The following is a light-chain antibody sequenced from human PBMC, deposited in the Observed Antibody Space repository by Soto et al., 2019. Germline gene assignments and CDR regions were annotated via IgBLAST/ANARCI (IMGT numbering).Light chain of an antibody. Sequence: QSVLTQPASVSGSPGQSITISRTGTSSDVGGYNYVSWYQQHPGKAPKLMIYEVSNRPSGVSNRFSGSKSGNTASLTVSGLQTEDEADYYCSAYAGSNNFVFGSGTKVTVL. J-gene: IGLJ1*01. CDR2: EVS. CDR3: SAYAGSNNFV. V-gene: IGLV2-14*01. CDR1: SSDVGGYNY.